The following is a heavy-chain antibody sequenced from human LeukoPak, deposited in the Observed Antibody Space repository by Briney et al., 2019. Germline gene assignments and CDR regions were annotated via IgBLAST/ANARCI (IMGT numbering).Heavy chain of an antibody. CDR3: ARVTDGDYPDY. D-gene: IGHD4-17*01. CDR2: IYIGDST. Sequence: GGSLRLSCAASGFTVSNNYMTWVRQAPGKGLEWVSLIYIGDSTFYADSVKDRFTISRDSSKNTLYLQMNSLRGEDTAVYYCARVTDGDYPDYWGQGTLVTVSS. J-gene: IGHJ4*02. CDR1: GFTVSNNY. V-gene: IGHV3-66*01.